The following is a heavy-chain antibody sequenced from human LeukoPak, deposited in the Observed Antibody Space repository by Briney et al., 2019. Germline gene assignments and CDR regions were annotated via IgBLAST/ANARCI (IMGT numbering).Heavy chain of an antibody. V-gene: IGHV3-48*03. CDR1: GFTFSSYE. J-gene: IGHJ4*02. Sequence: GGSLRLSCAASGFTFSSYEMNWVRHAPGKGLEWVSYVSSVGSTVYYADSVKGRFTISRDNAKNSLYLQMNSLRAEDTAVYYCASLRGSGSHYVAPNTLDYWGQGTLVTVSS. CDR3: ASLRGSGSHYVAPNTLDY. CDR2: VSSVGSTV. D-gene: IGHD1-26*01.